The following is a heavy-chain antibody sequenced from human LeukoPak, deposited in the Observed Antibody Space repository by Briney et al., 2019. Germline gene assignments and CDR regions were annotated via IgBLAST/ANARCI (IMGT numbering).Heavy chain of an antibody. CDR2: LNSDGSST. J-gene: IGHJ6*04. Sequence: QPGGSLRLSCAASGFTLSSYWMHWVRQAPGKGLVWVSRLNSDGSSTIYVDSVKGRFTISRDNAKNTLYLQMNSLRAEDTAVCYCARDPYYGMDVWGKGTTVTVSS. CDR1: GFTLSSYW. CDR3: ARDPYYGMDV. V-gene: IGHV3-74*01.